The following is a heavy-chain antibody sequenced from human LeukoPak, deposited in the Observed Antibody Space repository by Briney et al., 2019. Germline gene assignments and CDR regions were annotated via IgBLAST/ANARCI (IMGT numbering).Heavy chain of an antibody. J-gene: IGHJ4*02. V-gene: IGHV3-23*01. CDR3: AKGITYDSLDF. D-gene: IGHD3-10*01. CDR2: ISGSRGNT. CDR1: GFTFSTNA. Sequence: GGSLRLFCAASGFTFSTNAMTWVRQAPGKGLEWVSSISGSRGNTFYSDSVKGRFTISRDNSKNTLYLQMNSLRAEDTAVYYCAKGITYDSLDFWGQGTLVTVSS.